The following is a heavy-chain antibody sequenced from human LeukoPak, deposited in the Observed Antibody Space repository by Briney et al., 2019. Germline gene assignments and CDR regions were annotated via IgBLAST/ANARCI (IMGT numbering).Heavy chain of an antibody. CDR3: AGSGWSRMVDY. D-gene: IGHD6-19*01. J-gene: IGHJ4*02. CDR1: GGTFSSYA. CDR2: IIPIFGTA. Sequence: SVKVPCKASGGTFSSYAISWVRQAPGQGLEWMGGIIPIFGTANYAQKFQGRVTITADESTSTAYMELSSLRSEDTAVYYCAGSGWSRMVDYWGQGTLVTVSS. V-gene: IGHV1-69*13.